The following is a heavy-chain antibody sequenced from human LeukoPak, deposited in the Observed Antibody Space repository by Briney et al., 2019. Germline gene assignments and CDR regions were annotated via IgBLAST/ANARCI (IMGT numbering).Heavy chain of an antibody. D-gene: IGHD3-22*01. CDR2: INWNGDST. CDR3: ARDLRVVITGSFDP. J-gene: IGHJ5*02. CDR1: GFTVSSNY. V-gene: IGHV3-20*04. Sequence: GGSLRLSCTASGFTVSSNYMSWVRQAPGKGLEWVSGINWNGDSTDYADSVKGRFTISRDNAKNSLYPQMNSLRAEDTALYYCARDLRVVITGSFDPWGQGTLVTVSS.